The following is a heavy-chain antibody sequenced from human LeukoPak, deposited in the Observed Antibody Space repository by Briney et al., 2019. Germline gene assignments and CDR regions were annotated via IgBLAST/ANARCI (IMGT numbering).Heavy chain of an antibody. CDR1: GGSFSGYY. D-gene: IGHD3-22*01. CDR3: ARRDDSSFDY. Sequence: PSETLSLTCAVYGGSFSGYYWSWIRQPPGKGLEWIGEINHSGSTNYNPFLKSRVTISVDTSKNQFSLKLSSVTAADTAVYYCARRDDSSFDYWGQGTLVTVSS. J-gene: IGHJ4*02. V-gene: IGHV4-34*01. CDR2: INHSGST.